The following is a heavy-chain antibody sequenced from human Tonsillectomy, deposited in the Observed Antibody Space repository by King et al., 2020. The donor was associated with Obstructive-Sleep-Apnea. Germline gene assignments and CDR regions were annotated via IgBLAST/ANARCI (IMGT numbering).Heavy chain of an antibody. Sequence: VQLVESGGGVVQPGRSLRLSCAASGFIFSDYGMHWVRQAPGKGLEWVALIRYDGSHKYYADSVKGRFTISRDNSKNTLYLQMNSLRGEDTAVYYCANDPRRSSPFFDYYYGMDVWGQGTTVIVSS. V-gene: IGHV3-30*02. D-gene: IGHD6-6*01. J-gene: IGHJ6*02. CDR2: IRYDGSHK. CDR3: ANDPRRSSPFFDYYYGMDV. CDR1: GFIFSDYG.